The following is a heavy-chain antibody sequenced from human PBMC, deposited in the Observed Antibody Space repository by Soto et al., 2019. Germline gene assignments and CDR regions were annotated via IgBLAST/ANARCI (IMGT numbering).Heavy chain of an antibody. V-gene: IGHV4-31*03. CDR2: IFHSGDT. D-gene: IGHD7-27*01. Sequence: SETLSLTCTVSGGSVSSGSYYWSWLRQQPGKGLEWIGYIFHSGDTYYNPSLTGRLAFSVDTSKNQFSLRLTSVTVADTALYFCARHPRITRGWHFDLWGRGTLVTVSS. CDR1: GGSVSSGSYY. J-gene: IGHJ2*01. CDR3: ARHPRITRGWHFDL.